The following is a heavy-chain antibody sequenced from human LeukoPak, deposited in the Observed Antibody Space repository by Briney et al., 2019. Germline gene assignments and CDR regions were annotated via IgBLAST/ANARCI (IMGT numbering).Heavy chain of an antibody. CDR2: ISAYNGNT. D-gene: IGHD3-22*01. J-gene: IGHJ4*02. V-gene: IGHV1-18*01. CDR1: GYTFTSYG. Sequence: RVASAKFSCKASGYTFTSYGISWVRQAPGQGLEWMGWISAYNGNTNYAQKLQGRVTMTTDTSTSTAYMELRSLRSDDTAVYYCARGYYYDSSGYYYVRHLDYWGQGTLVTVSS. CDR3: ARGYYYDSSGYYYVRHLDY.